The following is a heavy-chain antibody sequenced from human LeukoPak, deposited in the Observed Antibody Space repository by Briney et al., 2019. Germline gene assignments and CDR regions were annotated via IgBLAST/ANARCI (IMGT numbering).Heavy chain of an antibody. V-gene: IGHV3-11*06. CDR3: ARDTLRRAYWFDP. D-gene: IGHD3-16*01. Sequence: GGSLRLSCAASGFTFRDYYMSWIRQAPGKGLEWVSYISSSSSYTNYADSAKGRFTISRDNAKNSLYLQMNSLRAEDTAVYYCARDTLRRAYWFDPWGQGTLVTVSS. J-gene: IGHJ5*02. CDR2: ISSSSSYT. CDR1: GFTFRDYY.